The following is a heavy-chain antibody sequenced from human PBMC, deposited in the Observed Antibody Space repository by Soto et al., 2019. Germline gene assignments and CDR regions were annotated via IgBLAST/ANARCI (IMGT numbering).Heavy chain of an antibody. Sequence: LGESLKISCKGSGYTFTSYWISWVRQMPGEGLEWMGAIYPGDSDTRYSPSFQGQVTISADKSISTAYMQWSSLQASDSAIYYCARSAGNAGRFSEYWGQVTVVTVSS. CDR1: GYTFTSYW. J-gene: IGHJ4*02. CDR2: IYPGDSDT. CDR3: ARSAGNAGRFSEY. V-gene: IGHV5-51*01. D-gene: IGHD2-15*01.